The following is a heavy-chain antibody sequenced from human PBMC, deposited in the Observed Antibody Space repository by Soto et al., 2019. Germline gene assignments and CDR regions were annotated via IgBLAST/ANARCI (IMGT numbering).Heavy chain of an antibody. V-gene: IGHV4-31*03. CDR1: GDSISNGGYY. CDR3: ARSNLLFDSGDYSSPSHNWFDP. J-gene: IGHJ5*02. Sequence: PSETLSLTCTVSGDSISNGGYYWSWIRQHPGKGLEWIGNIYYIGATYYNPSLKSRLSLSRDMSNNQFSLELSSVTAADTAVYYCARSNLLFDSGDYSSPSHNWFDPWGQGTQVTVSA. CDR2: IYYIGAT. D-gene: IGHD3-22*01.